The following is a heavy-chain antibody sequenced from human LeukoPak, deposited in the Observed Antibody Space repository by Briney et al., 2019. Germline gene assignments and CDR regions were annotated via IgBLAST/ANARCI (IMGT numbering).Heavy chain of an antibody. Sequence: GGSLRLSCAASGFTLSNNYMNWVRQAPGKGLEWVSVIHTTTITYYADSVKGRFTISRDNARNSLYLQMNSLGAEDTAVYYCARDRDYSPTWVLQHWGQGTLVTVSS. V-gene: IGHV3-69-1*01. J-gene: IGHJ1*01. D-gene: IGHD2-15*01. CDR2: IHTTTIT. CDR3: ARDRDYSPTWVLQH. CDR1: GFTLSNNY.